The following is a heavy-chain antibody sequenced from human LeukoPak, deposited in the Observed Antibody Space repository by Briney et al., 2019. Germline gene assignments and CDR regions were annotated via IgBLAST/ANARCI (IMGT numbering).Heavy chain of an antibody. CDR3: ARPNPRGGSYHYYYYMDV. D-gene: IGHD1-26*01. J-gene: IGHJ6*03. V-gene: IGHV4-39*01. CDR2: IYYSGST. CDR1: GGSISSSSYY. Sequence: SETLSLTCTVSGGSISSSSYYWGWIRQPPGKGLEWIGSIYYSGSTYYNPSLKSRVTISVDTSKNQFSLKLSSVTAADTAVYYCARPNPRGGSYHYYYYMDVWGKGTTVTVSS.